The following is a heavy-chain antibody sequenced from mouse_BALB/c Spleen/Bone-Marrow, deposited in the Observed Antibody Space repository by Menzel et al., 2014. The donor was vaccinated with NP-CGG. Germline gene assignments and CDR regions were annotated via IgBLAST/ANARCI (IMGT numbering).Heavy chain of an antibody. V-gene: IGHV1-54*01. D-gene: IGHD2-14*01. Sequence: VQLQESGAELVRPGTSVKVSCKASGYAFTNYWIERIKWRAGHRPEWIGVINPGSGGINYNEKFKGKATLTADKSSSTAYMQLSSLTSDDSAVYFCAREFVRGMDYRAQGTPVPDSS. CDR1: GYAFTNYW. CDR3: AREFVRGMDY. J-gene: IGHJ4*01. CDR2: INPGSGGI.